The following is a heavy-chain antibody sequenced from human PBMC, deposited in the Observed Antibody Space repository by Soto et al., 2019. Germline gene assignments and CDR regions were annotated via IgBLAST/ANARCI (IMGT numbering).Heavy chain of an antibody. Sequence: QVQLVQSGTEVKKPGASVKVSCKASGYTFTSYGISWVRQAPGQGLEWMGWITYNGDTNYPQRLQGRVTMTTNTSTSTAYMELRSLRSDDTAVYSCARAVITSYGVFDYWGQGTLVTVSS. CDR1: GYTFTSYG. CDR3: ARAVITSYGVFDY. J-gene: IGHJ4*02. V-gene: IGHV1-18*01. CDR2: ITYNGDT. D-gene: IGHD2-21*01.